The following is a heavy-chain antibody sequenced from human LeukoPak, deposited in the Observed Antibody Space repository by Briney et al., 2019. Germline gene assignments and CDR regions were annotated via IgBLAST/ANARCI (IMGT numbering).Heavy chain of an antibody. CDR3: ARASSGWYGGGHYYFDY. J-gene: IGHJ4*02. CDR2: ITSSSSTI. Sequence: GGSLRLSCAASGFTFSGYSMNWVRQAPGKGLEWVSYITSSSSTIYYADSVKGRFTISRDNAKNSLYLQMNSLRAEDTAVYYCARASSGWYGGGHYYFDYWGQGTLVTVSS. D-gene: IGHD6-19*01. CDR1: GFTFSGYS. V-gene: IGHV3-48*01.